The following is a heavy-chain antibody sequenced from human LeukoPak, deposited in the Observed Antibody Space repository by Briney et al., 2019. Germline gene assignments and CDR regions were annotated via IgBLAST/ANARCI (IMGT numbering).Heavy chain of an antibody. J-gene: IGHJ4*02. V-gene: IGHV1-2*02. Sequence: ASVKVSCKASGYTFTGYYMHWVRQAPGQGLEWMGWISPNSGGTNYAQKFQGRVTMTRDTSISTAYMELSRLRSDDTAVYYCARDLYYYGSGRPGYWGQGTLVTVSS. CDR3: ARDLYYYGSGRPGY. CDR2: ISPNSGGT. D-gene: IGHD3-10*01. CDR1: GYTFTGYY.